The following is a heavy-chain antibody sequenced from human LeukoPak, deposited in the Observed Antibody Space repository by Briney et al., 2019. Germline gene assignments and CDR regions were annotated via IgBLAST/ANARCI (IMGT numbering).Heavy chain of an antibody. D-gene: IGHD3-16*02. CDR2: INPNSGGT. J-gene: IGHJ3*02. Sequence: ASVKVSCKASGYTFTGYYMHWVRQAPGQGLEWMGRINPNSGGTNYAQKFQGRVTMTRDTSISTAYMELGRLRSEDTAVYYCARAGGYDYVWGSYRYDAFDIWGQGTMVTVSS. CDR3: ARAGGYDYVWGSYRYDAFDI. CDR1: GYTFTGYY. V-gene: IGHV1-2*06.